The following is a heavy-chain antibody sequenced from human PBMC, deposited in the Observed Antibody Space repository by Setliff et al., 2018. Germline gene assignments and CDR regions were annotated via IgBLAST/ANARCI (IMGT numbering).Heavy chain of an antibody. CDR2: IRFDGTNK. Sequence: QTVGSLRLSCAASGFTFTDAWMNWVRQAPGKGLEWVAFIRFDGTNKYYADSVKGRFTISRDNSKNTLYLQVNTLRPEDTAVYYCVKWDSKYVSGSHYMDVWGKGTTVTVSS. CDR1: GFTFTDAW. CDR3: VKWDSKYVSGSHYMDV. V-gene: IGHV3-30*02. J-gene: IGHJ6*03. D-gene: IGHD3-16*01.